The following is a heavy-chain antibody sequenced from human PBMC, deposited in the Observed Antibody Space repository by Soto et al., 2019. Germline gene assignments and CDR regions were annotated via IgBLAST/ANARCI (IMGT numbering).Heavy chain of an antibody. CDR3: AKFWAAAVDYHDAFDI. D-gene: IGHD6-19*01. V-gene: IGHV3-23*01. Sequence: GGSLRLSCAASGFTFSGSAMRWVRQASGKGLEWVSAISGSGGSTYYADSVKGRFTISRDNSKNTLYLQMNSLRAEDTAVYYCAKFWAAAVDYHDAFDIWGQGTMVTVSS. J-gene: IGHJ3*02. CDR1: GFTFSGSA. CDR2: ISGSGGST.